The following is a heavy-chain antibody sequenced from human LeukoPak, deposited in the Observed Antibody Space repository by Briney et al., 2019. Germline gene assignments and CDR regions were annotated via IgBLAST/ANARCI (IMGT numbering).Heavy chain of an antibody. V-gene: IGHV3-74*01. CDR2: FTNDGSGA. CDR3: ASSGYGNFYYDY. D-gene: IGHD2/OR15-2a*01. J-gene: IGHJ4*02. CDR1: GFTLSDYW. Sequence: GGSLRLSCAASGFTLSDYWMHWVRQVPGKGLMWISRFTNDGSGAGYADSVMGRFIISRDDTKNTLYLQMNSLRAEDTAVYYCASSGYGNFYYDYWGQGAVVTVSS.